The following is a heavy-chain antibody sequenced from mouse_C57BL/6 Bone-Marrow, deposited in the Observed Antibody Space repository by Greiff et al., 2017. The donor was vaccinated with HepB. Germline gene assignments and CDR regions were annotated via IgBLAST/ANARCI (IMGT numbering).Heavy chain of an antibody. CDR1: GYTFTDYY. V-gene: IGHV1-26*01. Sequence: EVQLQQSGPELVKPGASVKISCKASGYTFTDYYMNWVKQSHGKSLEWIGDINPNNGGTSYNQKFKGKATLTVDKSSSTAYMELRSLTSEDSAVYYCARRRDYYGSSYVAWFAYWGQGTLVTVSA. CDR3: ARRRDYYGSSYVAWFAY. J-gene: IGHJ3*01. D-gene: IGHD1-1*01. CDR2: INPNNGGT.